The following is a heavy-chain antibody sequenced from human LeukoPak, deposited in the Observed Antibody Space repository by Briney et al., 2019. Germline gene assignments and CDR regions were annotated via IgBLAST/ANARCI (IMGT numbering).Heavy chain of an antibody. D-gene: IGHD6-13*01. CDR1: GFTFDDYA. Sequence: SGGSLRLSCAASGFTFDDYAMHWVRQAPGKGLEWVSLISGDGGSTYYADSVKGRFTISRDNSKNSLYLQMNSLRTEDTALYYCAKVAYSSSWYNWFDPWGQGTLVTVSS. CDR3: AKVAYSSSWYNWFDP. J-gene: IGHJ5*02. CDR2: ISGDGGST. V-gene: IGHV3-43*02.